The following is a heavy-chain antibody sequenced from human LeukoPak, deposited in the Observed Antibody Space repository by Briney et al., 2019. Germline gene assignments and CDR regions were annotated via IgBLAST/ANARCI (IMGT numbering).Heavy chain of an antibody. J-gene: IGHJ4*02. CDR1: GFTFSSYS. CDR3: ASEGIAAADPYFDY. Sequence: GGSLRLSCAASGFTFSSYSMNWVRQAPGKGLEWVSSISSSSSCIYYADSVKGRFTISRDNAKNSLYLQMNSLRAEDTAVYYCASEGIAAADPYFDYWGQGTLVTVSS. V-gene: IGHV3-21*01. CDR2: ISSSSSCI. D-gene: IGHD6-13*01.